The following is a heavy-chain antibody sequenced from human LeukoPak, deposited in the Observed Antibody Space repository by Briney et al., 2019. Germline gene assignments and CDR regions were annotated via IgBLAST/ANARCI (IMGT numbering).Heavy chain of an antibody. CDR1: GFTFTSSA. V-gene: IGHV1-58*01. CDR3: AAGYYDSSGSLPEISAFDI. J-gene: IGHJ3*02. CDR2: IVVGSGNT. Sequence: SVKVSCKASGFTFTSSAVQWVRQARGQRLEWIGWIVVGSGNTNYAQKFQERVTITRDMSTSAAYMELSSLRSEDTAVYYCAAGYYDSSGSLPEISAFDIWGQGTMVTVSS. D-gene: IGHD3-22*01.